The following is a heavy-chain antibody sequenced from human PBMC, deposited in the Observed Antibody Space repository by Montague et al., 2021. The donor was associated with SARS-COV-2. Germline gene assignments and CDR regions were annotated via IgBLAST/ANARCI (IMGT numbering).Heavy chain of an antibody. CDR2: IFHSGHT. D-gene: IGHD3-10*01. J-gene: IGHJ4*02. CDR3: ARQPYLASAYYFDY. Sequence: SETLSLTCSVSGASITTYYWSGIRQAPGKGLEWIAYIFHSGHTNYNPSLRSRVAISIDTSRDQFSLSLTSITAADTAVYYCARQPYLASAYYFDYWGLGTLVTVSS. V-gene: IGHV4-59*01. CDR1: GASITTYY.